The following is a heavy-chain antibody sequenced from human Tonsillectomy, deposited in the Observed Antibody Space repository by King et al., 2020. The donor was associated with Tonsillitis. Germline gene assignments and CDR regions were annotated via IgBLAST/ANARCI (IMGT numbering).Heavy chain of an antibody. CDR3: VRDPDYSSGWFE. J-gene: IGHJ4*02. CDR1: GYTFTNYG. D-gene: IGHD6-19*01. V-gene: IGHV1-18*04. Sequence: QLVQSGAEVKKPGASVKISCKASGYTFTNYGISWVRQAPGQGLEWMGWINGHSGNTKYAQKVQDRVTMTTDTSTSTAYMELRRLRSDDTAKYYCVRDPDYSSGWFEWGQGTLVTVSS. CDR2: INGHSGNT.